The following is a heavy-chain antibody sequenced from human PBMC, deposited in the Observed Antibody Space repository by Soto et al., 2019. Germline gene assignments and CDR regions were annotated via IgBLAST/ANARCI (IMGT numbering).Heavy chain of an antibody. Sequence: TSETLSLTCTVSGGSISSYYWSWIRQPPGKGLEWIGYIYYSGSTNYNPSLKSRVTISVDTSKNQFSLKLSSVTAADTAVYYCARDLIGAAALSGMDVWGQGTTVTVSS. D-gene: IGHD6-13*01. CDR2: IYYSGST. V-gene: IGHV4-59*01. J-gene: IGHJ6*02. CDR1: GGSISSYY. CDR3: ARDLIGAAALSGMDV.